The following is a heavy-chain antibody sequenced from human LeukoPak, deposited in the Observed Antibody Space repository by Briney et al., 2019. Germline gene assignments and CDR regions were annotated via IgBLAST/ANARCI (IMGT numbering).Heavy chain of an antibody. CDR1: GYTLTELS. CDR3: ATVQDIVVVPAANGNFQH. V-gene: IGHV1-24*01. D-gene: IGHD2-2*01. CDR2: FDPEDGET. J-gene: IGHJ1*01. Sequence: ASVKVSCKVSGYTLTELSMHWVRQAPGKGLEWMGGFDPEDGETIYAQKFQGRVTMTEDTSTDTAYMELSSLRSEDTAVYYCATVQDIVVVPAANGNFQHWGQGTLVTVSS.